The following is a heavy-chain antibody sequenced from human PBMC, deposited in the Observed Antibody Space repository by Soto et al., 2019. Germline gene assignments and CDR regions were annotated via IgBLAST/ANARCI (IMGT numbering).Heavy chain of an antibody. CDR3: ARARPTSSIRARDYYYAMDV. D-gene: IGHD6-6*01. CDR1: GYSFITYG. J-gene: IGHJ6*02. CDR2: ISTYNGNT. V-gene: IGHV1-18*01. Sequence: QVQLVQSGAEVKKPGASVKVSCKASGYSFITYGISWVRQAPGQGLEWMGWISTYNGNTNYAQKLQGRITMTTDTSTTTGYMELRSLRSDDTAVYYCARARPTSSIRARDYYYAMDVWGQGTTVTVSS.